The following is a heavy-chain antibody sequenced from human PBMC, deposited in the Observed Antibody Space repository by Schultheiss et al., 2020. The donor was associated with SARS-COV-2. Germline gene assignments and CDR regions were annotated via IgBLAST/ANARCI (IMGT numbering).Heavy chain of an antibody. CDR3: AKDAYSSSGGGNDAFDI. CDR2: ISGSGGST. J-gene: IGHJ3*02. Sequence: GGSLRLSCAASGFTFDDYAMHWVRQAPGKGLEWVSAISGSGGSTYYADSVKGRFTISRDNSNNTLYLQMNSLRAEDTAVYYCAKDAYSSSGGGNDAFDIWGQGTMVTVSS. CDR1: GFTFDDYA. D-gene: IGHD6-13*01. V-gene: IGHV3-23*01.